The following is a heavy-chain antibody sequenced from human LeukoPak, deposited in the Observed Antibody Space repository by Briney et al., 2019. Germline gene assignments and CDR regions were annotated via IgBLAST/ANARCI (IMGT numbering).Heavy chain of an antibody. CDR1: GFXFNTYA. J-gene: IGHJ6*02. CDR3: GRVGCTGGNCKPYAYYATDV. CDR2: IWYDGSDK. V-gene: IGHV3-33*01. Sequence: PGGSLRLSCAASGFXFNTYAIHWVRQAPGKGLEWVAVIWYDGSDKYYGDSVRGRFTISRDNSKNTLHLQMNSLRAEDTAVYYCGRVGCTGGNCKPYAYYATDVWGQGTTVTVSS. D-gene: IGHD2-15*01.